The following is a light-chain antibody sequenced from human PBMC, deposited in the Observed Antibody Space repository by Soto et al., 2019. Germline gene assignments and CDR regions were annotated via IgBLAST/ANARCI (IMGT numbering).Light chain of an antibody. V-gene: IGLV2-14*03. J-gene: IGLJ2*01. CDR1: SSDIGYYNY. Sequence: QSVLTQPASVSGSPGQSITISCTGTSSDIGYYNYVSWYQHHPGKAPKLMIYDVSNRPSGVSNRFSGSKSGNTASLTISGLQAEDEADYYCSSYTSSSTLLFGGGTKLTVL. CDR3: SSYTSSSTLL. CDR2: DVS.